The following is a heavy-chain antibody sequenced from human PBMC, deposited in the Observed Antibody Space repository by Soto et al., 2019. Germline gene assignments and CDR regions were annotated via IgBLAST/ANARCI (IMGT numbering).Heavy chain of an antibody. Sequence: QITLNESGPTQVKPRQTLTLTCTFSGFSLTTSGVGVGWIRQSPGKAPEWLALIYWDDDKRYSPSLKSRLTITKDTSKNQVVLTMGDLDSADTATYYCAHRVLRTVFGLVTTTAIYFDFWGQGTPVAVSS. CDR1: GFSLTTSGVG. CDR2: IYWDDDK. J-gene: IGHJ4*02. D-gene: IGHD3-3*01. V-gene: IGHV2-5*02. CDR3: AHRVLRTVFGLVTTTAIYFDF.